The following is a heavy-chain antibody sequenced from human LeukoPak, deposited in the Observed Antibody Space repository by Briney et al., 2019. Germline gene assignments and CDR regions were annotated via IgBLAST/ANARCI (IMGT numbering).Heavy chain of an antibody. Sequence: SETLSLTCTVSGGSISSSNYYWGWIRQPPGKGLEWIGSIYYSGSTYYNPSLKSRVTISVDTSKNQFSLKLSSVTAADTAVYYCARTTEAHSWRTRYYDYYMDVWGKGTTVTVSS. J-gene: IGHJ6*03. D-gene: IGHD6-13*01. CDR1: GGSISSSNYY. V-gene: IGHV4-39*01. CDR3: ARTTEAHSWRTRYYDYYMDV. CDR2: IYYSGST.